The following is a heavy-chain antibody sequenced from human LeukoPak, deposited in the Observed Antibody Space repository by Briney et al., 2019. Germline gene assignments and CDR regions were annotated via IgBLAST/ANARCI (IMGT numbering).Heavy chain of an antibody. D-gene: IGHD4-17*01. CDR1: GFTVSSNY. Sequence: GGSLRLSCAASGFTVSSNYMSWVRQAPGKGLEWVSGISGSGGSTYYADSVKGRFTISRDNSKNTLYLQMNSLRDEDTAVYYCATQPYGDRFDYWGQGTLVTVSS. CDR2: ISGSGGST. CDR3: ATQPYGDRFDY. V-gene: IGHV3-23*01. J-gene: IGHJ4*02.